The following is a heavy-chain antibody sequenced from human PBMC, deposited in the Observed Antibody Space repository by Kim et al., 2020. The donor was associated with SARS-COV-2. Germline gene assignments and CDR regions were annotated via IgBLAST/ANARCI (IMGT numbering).Heavy chain of an antibody. Sequence: GGSLRLSCAASGFTFSSYAMHWVRQAPGKGLEWVAVISYDGSNKYYADSVKGRFTISRDNSKNTLYLQMNSLRAEDTAVYYCARDKSHGSGSYGWIAVAGSDYWGQGTLVTVSS. CDR3: ARDKSHGSGSYGWIAVAGSDY. CDR2: ISYDGSNK. V-gene: IGHV3-30*04. D-gene: IGHD3-10*01. J-gene: IGHJ4*02. CDR1: GFTFSSYA.